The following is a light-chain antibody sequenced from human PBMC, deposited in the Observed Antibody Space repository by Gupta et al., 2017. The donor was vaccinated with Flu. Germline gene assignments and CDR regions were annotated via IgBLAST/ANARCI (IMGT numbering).Light chain of an antibody. CDR2: EVN. J-gene: IGLJ1*01. CDR3: SSYAGNTYV. V-gene: IGLV2-8*01. CDR1: SSDVGGYNY. Sequence: QSALTQPPSASGSPGQSVTIPCTGTSSDVGGYNYVYWYQQPPGKAPKVMIYEVNKRPSGVPDRFSGSKSGNTASLTVTGLQAEDEADYYCSSYAGNTYVFETGTKVTVL.